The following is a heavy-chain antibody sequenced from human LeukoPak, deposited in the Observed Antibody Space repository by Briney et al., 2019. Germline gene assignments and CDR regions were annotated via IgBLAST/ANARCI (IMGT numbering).Heavy chain of an antibody. D-gene: IGHD3-22*01. V-gene: IGHV4-59*01. CDR1: GGSISSYY. CDR2: IYYSGST. J-gene: IGHJ4*02. CDR3: ARGTDYDSSGYPLSEFDY. Sequence: SSETLSLTCTVSGGSISSYYWSWIRQPPGKGLEWIGYIYYSGSTNYNPSLKSRVTISVDTSKNQFSLKLSSVTAADTAVYYCARGTDYDSSGYPLSEFDYWGQGTLVTVSS.